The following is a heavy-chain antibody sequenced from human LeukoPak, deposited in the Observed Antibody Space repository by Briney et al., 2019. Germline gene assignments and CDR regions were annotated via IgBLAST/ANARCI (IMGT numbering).Heavy chain of an antibody. CDR2: IKPNSGGT. Sequence: ASVKVSCKAHGYTFTGYYMHWMRQAPGQGPEWMGWIKPNSGGTKYAQKFQGRITLTRDSSIDTAYMELDRLISDDTAIYYCARGGSMEQHLAHQYWGQGTLVTVSS. CDR1: GYTFTGYY. V-gene: IGHV1-2*02. D-gene: IGHD6-13*01. CDR3: ARGGSMEQHLAHQY. J-gene: IGHJ1*01.